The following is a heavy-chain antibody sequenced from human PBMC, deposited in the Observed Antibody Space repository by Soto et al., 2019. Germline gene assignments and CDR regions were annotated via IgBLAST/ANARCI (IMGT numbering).Heavy chain of an antibody. CDR2: INPNSGGT. D-gene: IGHD3-9*01. J-gene: IGHJ5*02. CDR1: GYTFTGYY. Sequence: GASVKVSCKASGYTFTGYYMHWVRQAPGQGLEWMGWINPNSGGTNYAQKFQGRVTMTRDTSISTAYMELSRLRSDDTAVYYCAREGCYYDILTGYYRGWFDPWGQGTLVTVSS. CDR3: AREGCYYDILTGYYRGWFDP. V-gene: IGHV1-2*02.